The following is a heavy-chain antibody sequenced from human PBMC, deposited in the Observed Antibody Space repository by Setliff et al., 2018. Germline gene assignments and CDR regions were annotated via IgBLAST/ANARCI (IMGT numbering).Heavy chain of an antibody. CDR3: APLTRRYGSGSYPFDY. CDR2: FDPEDGET. J-gene: IGHJ4*02. Sequence: ASVKVSCKVSGYTLTELSMHWVRQAPGKGLEWMGGFDPEDGETIYAQKFQGRVTMTEDTSTDTAYMELSSLRSEDTAVYYCAPLTRRYGSGSYPFDYWGQGQWSPSPQ. CDR1: GYTLTELS. D-gene: IGHD3-10*01. V-gene: IGHV1-24*01.